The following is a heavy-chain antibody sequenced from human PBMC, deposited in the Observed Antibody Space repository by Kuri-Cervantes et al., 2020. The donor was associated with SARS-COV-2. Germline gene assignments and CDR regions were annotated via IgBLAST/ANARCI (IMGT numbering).Heavy chain of an antibody. J-gene: IGHJ3*02. V-gene: IGHV3-11*04. CDR3: AREGELRAFDI. D-gene: IGHD1-26*01. Sequence: GESLKISCAASGFTFSDYYMSWIRQAPGKGLEWVSYISSSGSTIYYADSVKGRFTISRDNAKNSLYLQMNSLRAEDTAVYYCAREGELRAFDIWGQGTMVTVSS. CDR1: GFTFSDYY. CDR2: ISSSGSTI.